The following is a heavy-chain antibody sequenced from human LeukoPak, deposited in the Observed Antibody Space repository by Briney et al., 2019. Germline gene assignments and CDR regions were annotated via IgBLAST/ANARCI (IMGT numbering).Heavy chain of an antibody. CDR3: ARSGYCSGGSCSPNGAFDI. Sequence: ASVKVSCKASGYSFSNYGISWVRHAPGQGLEWMAWITPYNGNTNYAQKLQGRVTMTTDTSTTTAYMELRSLRSDDTAVYYCARSGYCSGGSCSPNGAFDIWGQGTMVTVSS. CDR2: ITPYNGNT. J-gene: IGHJ3*02. CDR1: GYSFSNYG. D-gene: IGHD2-15*01. V-gene: IGHV1-18*01.